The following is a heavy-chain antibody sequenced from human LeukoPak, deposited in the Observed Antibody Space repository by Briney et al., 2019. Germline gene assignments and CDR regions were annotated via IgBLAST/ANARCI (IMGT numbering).Heavy chain of an antibody. V-gene: IGHV4-61*02. J-gene: IGHJ6*03. D-gene: IGHD5-18*01. CDR2: IYTSGST. Sequence: SETLSLTCTVSGGSISTSSYYWSWIRQPAGKGLEWIGRIYTSGSTNYNPSLKSRVTMSVDTSKNQFSPKLSSVTAADTAVYYCARGRGYSYYYYMDVWGKGTTVTISS. CDR1: GGSISTSSYY. CDR3: ARGRGYSYYYYMDV.